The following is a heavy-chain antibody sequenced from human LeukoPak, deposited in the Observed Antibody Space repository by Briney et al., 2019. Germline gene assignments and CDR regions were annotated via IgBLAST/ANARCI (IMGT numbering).Heavy chain of an antibody. CDR1: GGSISSYY. D-gene: IGHD1-26*01. CDR2: IYYSGST. V-gene: IGHV4-59*01. J-gene: IGHJ5*02. CDR3: ARTPREVWFDP. Sequence: AETLSLTCTVSGGSISSYYWSWIRQPPGKGLEWIGYIYYSGSTNYNPSLKSRVTISVDTSKNQFSLKLSSVTAADTAVYYCARTPREVWFDPWGQGTLVTVSS.